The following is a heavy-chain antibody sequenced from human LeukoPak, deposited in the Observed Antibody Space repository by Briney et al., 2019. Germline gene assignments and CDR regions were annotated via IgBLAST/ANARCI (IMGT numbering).Heavy chain of an antibody. CDR1: GFTFDDYG. CDR2: INWKGGST. Sequence: GGSLRLSCAASGFTFDDYGMTWVRQAPGKGLEWVSGINWKGGSTGYADSVKGRFTISRDNAKNSLYLQMNSLRAEDTAFYYCARSSSLATYDFCSNWGQGTLVTVSS. CDR3: ARSSSLATYDFCSN. D-gene: IGHD3/OR15-3a*01. J-gene: IGHJ4*02. V-gene: IGHV3-20*04.